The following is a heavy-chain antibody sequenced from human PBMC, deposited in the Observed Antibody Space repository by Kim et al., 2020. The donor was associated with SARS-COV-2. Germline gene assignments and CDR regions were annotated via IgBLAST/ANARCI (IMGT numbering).Heavy chain of an antibody. V-gene: IGHV3-21*03. CDR3: VREARYSRLSSGDYYVS. Sequence: GESLKISCEASGFIFGRYTMNWVRQAPGKGLEWVSSLSSNSAYVYYADSLAGRLSISRDNARDTLFLQMDRLRAEDTGVYYCVREARYSRLSSGDYYVSWGKGTLVPVSS. CDR1: GFIFGRYT. J-gene: IGHJ4*02. CDR2: LSSNSAYV. D-gene: IGHD6-19*01.